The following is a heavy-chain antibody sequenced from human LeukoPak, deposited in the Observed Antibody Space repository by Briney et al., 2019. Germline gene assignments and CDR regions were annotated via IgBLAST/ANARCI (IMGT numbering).Heavy chain of an antibody. Sequence: GGSLRLSCAASGFTFSSYAMHWVRQAPGKGLEWVAVISYDGNNKYYADSVKGRFTISRDNSKNTLYLQMNSLRAEDTAVYYCARDIGLHRKSNFDYWGQGTLVTVSS. CDR1: GFTFSSYA. D-gene: IGHD2-8*01. CDR2: ISYDGNNK. CDR3: ARDIGLHRKSNFDY. V-gene: IGHV3-30-3*01. J-gene: IGHJ4*02.